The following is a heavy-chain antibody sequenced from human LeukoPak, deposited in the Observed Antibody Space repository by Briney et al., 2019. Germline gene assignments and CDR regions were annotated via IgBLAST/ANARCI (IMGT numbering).Heavy chain of an antibody. V-gene: IGHV3-30-3*01. D-gene: IGHD3-3*01. Sequence: GGSLRLSCAASGFTFSSYAMHWVPQAPGKGLEWVAVISYDGSNKYYADSVKGRFTISRDNSKNTLYLQMNSLRAEDTAVYYCAREKYDFWSGSFDYWGQGTLVTVSS. J-gene: IGHJ4*02. CDR1: GFTFSSYA. CDR3: AREKYDFWSGSFDY. CDR2: ISYDGSNK.